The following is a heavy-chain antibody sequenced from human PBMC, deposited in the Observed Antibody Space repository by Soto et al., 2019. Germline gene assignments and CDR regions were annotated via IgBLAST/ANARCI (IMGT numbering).Heavy chain of an antibody. CDR2: IYYSGST. J-gene: IGHJ4*02. Sequence: SETLSLTCTVSGGSISSSTYYWGWIRQPPGRGLEWIGSIYYSGSTYYNPSLKSRVTISVDTSKNQFSLKLSSVTAADTAVYYCARVGGFGATTIDYWGQGALVTVSS. D-gene: IGHD3-10*01. CDR3: ARVGGFGATTIDY. CDR1: GGSISSSTYY. V-gene: IGHV4-39*01.